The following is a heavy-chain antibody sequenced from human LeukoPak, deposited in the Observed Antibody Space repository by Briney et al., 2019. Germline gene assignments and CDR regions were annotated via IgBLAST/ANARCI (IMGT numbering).Heavy chain of an antibody. J-gene: IGHJ4*02. CDR2: IYYSGST. CDR3: AREFRSGNKYFDY. CDR1: GGSISTGGYY. Sequence: PSETLSLTCTASGGSISTGGYYWSWIRQHPGKGLEWIACIYYSGSTYYNPSLKSRITISVDTSKNQFSLKLSSVTAADTAVYYCAREFRSGNKYFDYWGQGTLVTVSS. D-gene: IGHD3-10*01. V-gene: IGHV4-31*03.